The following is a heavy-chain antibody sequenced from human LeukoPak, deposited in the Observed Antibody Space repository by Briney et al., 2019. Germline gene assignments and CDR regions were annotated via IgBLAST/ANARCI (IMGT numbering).Heavy chain of an antibody. Sequence: GGSLRLSCAASGVTSSNYWMSWVRESPDKGLEWVANIKQDASSLNYAGSVKGRFTISRDNAKKSLYLQMNSLRAEDTALYYCARTRYIDEAFDYWAQGTLVTVSS. V-gene: IGHV3-7*04. CDR2: IKQDASSL. D-gene: IGHD1-1*01. CDR1: GVTSSNYW. J-gene: IGHJ4*02. CDR3: ARTRYIDEAFDY.